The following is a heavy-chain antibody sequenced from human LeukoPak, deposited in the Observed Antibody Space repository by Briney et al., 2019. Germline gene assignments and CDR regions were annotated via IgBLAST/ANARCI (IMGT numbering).Heavy chain of an antibody. V-gene: IGHV4-30-2*01. CDR2: IYHSGST. CDR1: GGSISSGGYS. J-gene: IGHJ4*02. D-gene: IGHD3-22*01. Sequence: SGTLSLTCAVSGGSISSGGYSWSWIRQPPGKGLEWIGYIYHSGSTYYNPSLKSRVTISVDRSKNQFSLKLSSVTAADTAVYYCARIYDSSGYFDYWGQGTLVTVSS. CDR3: ARIYDSSGYFDY.